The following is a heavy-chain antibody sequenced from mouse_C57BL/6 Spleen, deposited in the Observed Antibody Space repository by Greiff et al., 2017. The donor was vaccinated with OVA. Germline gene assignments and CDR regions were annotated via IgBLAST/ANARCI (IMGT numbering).Heavy chain of an antibody. D-gene: IGHD4-1*01. CDR1: GYAFSSSW. V-gene: IGHV1-82*01. J-gene: IGHJ1*03. CDR2: IYPGDGDT. Sequence: QVQLKQSGPELVKPGASVKISCKASGYAFSSSWMNWVKQRPGKGLEWIGRIYPGDGDTNYNGKFKGKATLTADKSSSTAYMQLSSLTSEDSAVYFCARFGRTGYFDVWGTGTTVTVSS. CDR3: ARFGRTGYFDV.